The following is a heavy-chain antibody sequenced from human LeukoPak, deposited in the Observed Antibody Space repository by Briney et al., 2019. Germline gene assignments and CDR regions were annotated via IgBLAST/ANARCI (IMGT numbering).Heavy chain of an antibody. V-gene: IGHV4-39*01. D-gene: IGHD2-21*02. CDR3: ARHGDLLSPFQT. J-gene: IGHJ5*02. CDR2: INYSGST. Sequence: SETLSLTCTVSGGSISSTSYYWGWIRQPPGKGLEWIGTINYSGSTYYNPSLKSRVAISVDTSKNQISLKLNSVTAADTAMYYCARHGDLLSPFQTWGQGTLVTVSS. CDR1: GGSISSTSYY.